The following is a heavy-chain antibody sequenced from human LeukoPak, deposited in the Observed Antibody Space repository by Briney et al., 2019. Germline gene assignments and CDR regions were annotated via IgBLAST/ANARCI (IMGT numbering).Heavy chain of an antibody. D-gene: IGHD3-10*01. Sequence: SVKVSCKASGGTFISYAISWVRQAPGQGLEWMGGIIPIFGTADYAQKFQGRVTITADESTSTAYMELNSLRSEDTAVYYCARDPSMIRGENTPYFDYWGQGTLVTVSS. CDR2: IIPIFGTA. V-gene: IGHV1-69*13. J-gene: IGHJ4*02. CDR1: GGTFISYA. CDR3: ARDPSMIRGENTPYFDY.